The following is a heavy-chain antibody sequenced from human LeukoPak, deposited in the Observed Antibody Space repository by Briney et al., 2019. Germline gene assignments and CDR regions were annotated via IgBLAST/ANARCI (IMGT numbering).Heavy chain of an antibody. Sequence: PGGSLRLSCAASGFPFSTYWITWVRQAPGKGLEWVANIKNDGSEKYYVDSMKGRFTISRDNAENSLFLQMNSLRVEDTAIYYCTRDSGLTGYDLLDYWGQGTLVTVSS. J-gene: IGHJ4*02. D-gene: IGHD5-12*01. CDR2: IKNDGSEK. CDR3: TRDSGLTGYDLLDY. CDR1: GFPFSTYW. V-gene: IGHV3-7*01.